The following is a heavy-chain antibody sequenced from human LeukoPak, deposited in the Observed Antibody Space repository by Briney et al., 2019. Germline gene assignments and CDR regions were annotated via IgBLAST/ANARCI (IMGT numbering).Heavy chain of an antibody. Sequence: SVKLSCKASGGTFSSYAISWVRQAPGQGLEWMGRIIPILGIANYAQQFQGRVTITADKSTSTAYMELSSLRSEDTALYYCANLRDKSRDEKGYCSSTSCSYWGQGTLVTVSS. V-gene: IGHV1-69*04. D-gene: IGHD2-2*01. CDR1: GGTFSSYA. J-gene: IGHJ4*02. CDR2: IIPILGIA. CDR3: ANLRDKSRDEKGYCSSTSCSY.